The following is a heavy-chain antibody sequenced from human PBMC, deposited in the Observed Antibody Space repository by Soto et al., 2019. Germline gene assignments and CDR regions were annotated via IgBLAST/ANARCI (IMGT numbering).Heavy chain of an antibody. J-gene: IGHJ4*02. CDR2: IGAYNGNT. CDR3: ARKDYPVDY. CDR1: GYTFTGNV. D-gene: IGHD3-16*01. V-gene: IGHV1-18*01. Sequence: QVQLVQSGAEVKKPGASVKVSCKASGYTFTGNVFSWVGRAPGQGLGWMGWIGAYNGNTNYAQKLQGRVTMTTDTSTSTAYMELRSLSSDDTAVYYCARKDYPVDYWGQGTLVTVSS.